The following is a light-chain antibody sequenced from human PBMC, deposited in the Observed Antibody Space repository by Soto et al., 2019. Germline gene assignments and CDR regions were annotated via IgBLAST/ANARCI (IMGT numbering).Light chain of an antibody. J-gene: IGKJ1*01. CDR1: QTISSW. V-gene: IGKV1-5*03. CDR3: QNYNSYSEA. Sequence: DIQMTQSPSTLSGSVGYRVTITCRASQTISSWLAWYQQKPGKAPKLLIYKESTLKSGVPSRFSGSGSGTEFTLTISSLQPDDFATYYCQNYNSYSEAFGQGTKVDIK. CDR2: KES.